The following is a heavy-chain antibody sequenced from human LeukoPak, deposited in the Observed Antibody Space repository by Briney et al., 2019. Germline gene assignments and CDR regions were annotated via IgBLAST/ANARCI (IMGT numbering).Heavy chain of an antibody. D-gene: IGHD4-17*01. CDR1: GFTLSSYG. J-gene: IGHJ4*02. CDR2: ISYDGSNK. CDR3: APATGPDY. V-gene: IGHV3-30*03. Sequence: GGSLRLSCAASGFTLSSYGMHWVRQAPGKGLEWVAVISYDGSNKYYADSVKGRFTISRDNSKNTLYLQMNSLRAEDTVVYYCAPATGPDYWGQGTLVTVSS.